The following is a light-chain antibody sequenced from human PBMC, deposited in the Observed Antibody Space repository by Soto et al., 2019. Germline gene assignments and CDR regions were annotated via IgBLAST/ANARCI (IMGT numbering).Light chain of an antibody. CDR2: DAS. Sequence: DIQLTQSPPSLSASVGDRVTITCRSSQTISTFLHWFQQKPGKAPNLLIYDASNLQSGVPSRFSGSGSGTDFTLTISSLQPEYFGTYYRPQTYRTFVSFGGGTKVDSK. V-gene: IGKV1-39*01. J-gene: IGKJ4*01. CDR3: PQTYRTFVS. CDR1: QTISTF.